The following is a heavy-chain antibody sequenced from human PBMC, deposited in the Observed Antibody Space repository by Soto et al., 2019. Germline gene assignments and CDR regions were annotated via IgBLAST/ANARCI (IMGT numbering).Heavy chain of an antibody. V-gene: IGHV4-31*03. CDR2: IYYSGST. Sequence: NPSETLSLTCTVSGGSISSGGYYWSWIRQHPGKGLEWIGYIYYSGSTYYNPSLKSRVTISVDTSKNQFSLKLSSVTAADTAVYYCARVVSDDFWSGYYSAGENRFANWFDPWGQGTLVTVSS. CDR1: GGSISSGGYY. CDR3: ARVVSDDFWSGYYSAGENRFANWFDP. D-gene: IGHD3-3*01. J-gene: IGHJ5*02.